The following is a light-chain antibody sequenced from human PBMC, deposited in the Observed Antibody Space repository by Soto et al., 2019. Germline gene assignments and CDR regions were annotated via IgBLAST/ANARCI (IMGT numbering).Light chain of an antibody. J-gene: IGKJ1*01. CDR3: HQYGSSPQT. CDR2: DAS. V-gene: IGKV3-11*01. Sequence: EIVLTQSPATLSLSPGERATLSCRASQSVSTYLAWYQQRPGQPPRLLIYDASSRATGIPARFSGSGSGTDFTLTISSLETEDFAVYYCHQYGSSPQTFGRGTKVEIK. CDR1: QSVSTY.